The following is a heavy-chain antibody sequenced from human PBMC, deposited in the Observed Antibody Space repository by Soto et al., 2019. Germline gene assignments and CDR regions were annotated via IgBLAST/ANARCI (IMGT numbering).Heavy chain of an antibody. CDR3: AKDEFYAFDS. V-gene: IGHV3-48*01. Sequence: WGALGPLWGGSGFRFNYYSNNLGPQPPGKGLEWISYINSASGTTYYADSVKGRFTISRDNAQNSLYLQMNSLWAEDTAVYYCAKDEFYAFDSWGQGTMVTVSS. CDR1: GFRFNYYS. D-gene: IGHD3-10*01. J-gene: IGHJ3*02. CDR2: INSASGTT.